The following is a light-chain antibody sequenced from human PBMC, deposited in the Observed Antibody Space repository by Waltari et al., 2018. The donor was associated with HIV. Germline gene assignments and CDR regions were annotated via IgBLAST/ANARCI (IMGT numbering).Light chain of an antibody. CDR2: DVN. J-gene: IGLJ1*01. Sequence: QSALTQPASVSGSPGQSITISCTGTSSDVGGFNSVSWYQQHPGKAPKLMIYDVNNRPSGMSNRFSGSKSGNTASLTISGLQAYDEADYYCSSYTSSNTLYVFETGTKVTVL. CDR3: SSYTSSNTLYV. V-gene: IGLV2-14*03. CDR1: SSDVGGFNS.